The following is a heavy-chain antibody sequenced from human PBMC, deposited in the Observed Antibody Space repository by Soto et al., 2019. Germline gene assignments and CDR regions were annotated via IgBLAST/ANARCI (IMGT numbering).Heavy chain of an antibody. Sequence: QVQLVESGGGVVQPGRSLRLSCAASGFSFSSYAMHWFRQAPGKGLEWVAVISHDGSIKKFADFVEGRFIVFRDNSNNHLFLQMESLKPDDSAVYYCANELAFGDFWRGLEYWGQGALVTVAS. V-gene: IGHV3-30*18. D-gene: IGHD3-3*01. CDR3: ANELAFGDFWRGLEY. CDR1: GFSFSSYA. CDR2: ISHDGSIK. J-gene: IGHJ4*02.